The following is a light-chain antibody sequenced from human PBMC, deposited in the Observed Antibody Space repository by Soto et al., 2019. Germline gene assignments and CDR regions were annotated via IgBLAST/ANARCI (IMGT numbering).Light chain of an antibody. CDR2: EVT. CDR3: NSFRVSHLYV. Sequence: QSVLTQPASVSGSPGQTITISCTGTSSDIGGYNSVSWYQHHPGKAPKLIIYEVTHRPSGVSDRFSVSKSGNTASLTISGLQAEDDADYYCNSFRVSHLYVFGTGTKLT. CDR1: SSDIGGYNS. V-gene: IGLV2-14*01. J-gene: IGLJ1*01.